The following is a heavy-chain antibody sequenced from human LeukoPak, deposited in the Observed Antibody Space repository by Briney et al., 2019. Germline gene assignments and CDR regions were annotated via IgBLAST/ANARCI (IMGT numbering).Heavy chain of an antibody. Sequence: SVKVSFTASGGTFTIYAISWVRQAPGQGLEWMGGIIPIFGTANYAQKFQGRVTITADESTSTAYMELSSLRSEDTAVYYCARPRYCSSTSCPDAFDIWGQGTMVTVSS. CDR2: IIPIFGTA. CDR3: ARPRYCSSTSCPDAFDI. CDR1: GGTFTIYA. V-gene: IGHV1-69*01. J-gene: IGHJ3*02. D-gene: IGHD2-2*01.